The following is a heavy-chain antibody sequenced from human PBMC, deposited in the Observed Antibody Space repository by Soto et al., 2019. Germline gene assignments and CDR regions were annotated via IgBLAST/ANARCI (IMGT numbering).Heavy chain of an antibody. CDR2: ISFDGTKK. D-gene: IGHD4-17*01. Sequence: RLSCAASGFTFNIYALHWVRQASGKGLEWVAVISFDGTKKYYSDSVKGRFTISRDNLKNTLYLQMNNLRVEDAALYFCAREDDYGYRYINYGLDVWGQGTTVTVSS. J-gene: IGHJ6*02. CDR1: GFTFNIYA. CDR3: AREDDYGYRYINYGLDV. V-gene: IGHV3-30-3*01.